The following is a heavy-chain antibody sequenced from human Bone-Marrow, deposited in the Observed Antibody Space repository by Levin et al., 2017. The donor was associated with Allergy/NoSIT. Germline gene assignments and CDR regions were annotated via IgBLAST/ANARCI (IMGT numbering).Heavy chain of an antibody. D-gene: IGHD6-13*01. CDR3: VKGPDSSWYEFDY. CDR2: ISHDAVNK. Sequence: GESLKISCAASGFTFSSYTMNWVRQAPGKGLEWVAVISHDAVNKYYADSVKGRFTISRDNSNNTLSLQMNSLRGEDTAMYYCVKGPDSSWYEFDYWGQGTLVTVSS. J-gene: IGHJ4*02. CDR1: GFTFSSYT. V-gene: IGHV3-30-3*01.